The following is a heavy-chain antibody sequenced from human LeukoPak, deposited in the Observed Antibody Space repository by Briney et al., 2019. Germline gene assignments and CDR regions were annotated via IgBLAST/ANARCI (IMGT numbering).Heavy chain of an antibody. J-gene: IGHJ4*02. CDR2: IYYSGST. V-gene: IGHV4-59*01. CDR1: GGSISSYY. D-gene: IGHD2-21*01. Sequence: SETLSLTCTVSGGSISSYYWSWIRQPPGKGLDWIGYIYYSGSTNYNPSLKSRVTISVDTSKNQFSLKLSSVTAADTAVYYCARVMYCGGDCYSGIFDYWGQGTLVTVSS. CDR3: ARVMYCGGDCYSGIFDY.